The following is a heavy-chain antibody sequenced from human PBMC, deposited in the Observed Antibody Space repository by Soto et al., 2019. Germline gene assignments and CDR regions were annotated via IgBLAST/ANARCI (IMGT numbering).Heavy chain of an antibody. J-gene: IGHJ3*02. CDR2: INAGNGNT. D-gene: IGHD6-19*01. CDR1: GYTFNSYA. V-gene: IGHV1-3*01. Sequence: GASLKVSCKASGYTFNSYAMHWVRQAPGQRLEWMGWINAGNGNTKYSQKFQGRVTITRGTSASTAYMELSSLRSEDTAVYYCARRVVVAGNDAFDIWGQGTMVNVSS. CDR3: ARRVVVAGNDAFDI.